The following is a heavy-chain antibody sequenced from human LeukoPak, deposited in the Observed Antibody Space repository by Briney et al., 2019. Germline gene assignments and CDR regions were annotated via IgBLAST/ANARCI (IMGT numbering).Heavy chain of an antibody. CDR3: ASSGSGSYYNFDY. CDR1: GGSFSGYY. D-gene: IGHD3-10*01. V-gene: IGHV4-34*01. CDR2: INHSGTT. J-gene: IGHJ4*02. Sequence: PSETLSLTCAVYGGSFSGYYWSWIRQPPGKGLEWIGEINHSGTTNYNPSLKSRVTISFDTSKNQFSLKLSSMTAADTAVYYCASSGSGSYYNFDYWGQGTLVTVSS.